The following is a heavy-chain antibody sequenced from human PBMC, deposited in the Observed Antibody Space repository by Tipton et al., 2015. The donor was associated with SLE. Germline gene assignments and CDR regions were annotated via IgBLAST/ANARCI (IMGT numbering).Heavy chain of an antibody. CDR2: IYTSGST. CDR1: GDSISSGTYY. J-gene: IGHJ6*03. CDR3: ARTTIAYYYMDV. D-gene: IGHD4/OR15-4a*01. Sequence: TLSLTCSVSGDSISSGTYYWSWIRQPAGKGLEWIGRIYTSGSTNYNPSLESRVTISADTSKNQFSLKLSSVTAADTAVYYCARTTIAYYYMDVWGKGTTVTVSS. V-gene: IGHV4-61*02.